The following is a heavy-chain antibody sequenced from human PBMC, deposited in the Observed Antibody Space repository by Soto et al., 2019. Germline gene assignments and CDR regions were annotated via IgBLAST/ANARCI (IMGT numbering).Heavy chain of an antibody. J-gene: IGHJ6*02. Sequence: SETLSLTCTVSGGSISSYYWSWIRQPPGKGLEWIGYIYYSGSTNYNPSLKSRVTISVDTSKNQFSLKLSSVTAADTAVYYCARGFSWRAPYYYYGMDVWGQGTTVTVSS. D-gene: IGHD2-15*01. V-gene: IGHV4-59*01. CDR2: IYYSGST. CDR3: ARGFSWRAPYYYYGMDV. CDR1: GGSISSYY.